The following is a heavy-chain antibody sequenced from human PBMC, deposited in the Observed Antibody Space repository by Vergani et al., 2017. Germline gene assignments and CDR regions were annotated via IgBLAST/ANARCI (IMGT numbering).Heavy chain of an antibody. Sequence: QLQLQESGPGLVKPSETLSLTCTVSGNSIRSASYWGWIRQSPGKGLEWIGTIHRSGRTYYNPSLKILVTMSVDTSKNPLSLKLTSVTAADTALYYCARHVGYGDSDYPGGWFGPWGPGTLVTVSS. CDR2: IHRSGRT. J-gene: IGHJ5*02. CDR1: GNSIRSASY. CDR3: ARHVGYGDSDYPGGWFGP. V-gene: IGHV4-38-2*02. D-gene: IGHD4-17*01.